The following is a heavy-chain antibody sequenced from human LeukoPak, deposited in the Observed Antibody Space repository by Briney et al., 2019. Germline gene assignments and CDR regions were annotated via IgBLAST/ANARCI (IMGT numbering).Heavy chain of an antibody. CDR2: INSDGSST. CDR3: ARDPSYYYDLYYFDY. V-gene: IGHV3-74*01. D-gene: IGHD3-22*01. Sequence: QTGGSLRLSCAASGFTFSSYWMHWVRQAPGKGLVWVSRINSDGSSTSYADSVKGRFTISRDNAKNTLYLQMNSLRAEDTAVYYCARDPSYYYDLYYFDYWGQGTLVTVSS. CDR1: GFTFSSYW. J-gene: IGHJ4*02.